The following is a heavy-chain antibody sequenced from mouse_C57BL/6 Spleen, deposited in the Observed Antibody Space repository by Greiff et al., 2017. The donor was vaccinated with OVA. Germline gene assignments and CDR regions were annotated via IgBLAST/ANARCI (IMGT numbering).Heavy chain of an antibody. J-gene: IGHJ2*01. CDR1: GFTFSSYG. CDR3: AKRRDGYDGGFDY. CDR2: ISSGGSYT. Sequence: EVKLVESGGDLVKPGGSLKLSCAASGFTFSSYGMSWVRQTPDQRLEWVATISSGGSYTYYPDSVKGRFTISRDNAKNTLYLQMSSLKSEDTAMYYCAKRRDGYDGGFDYWGQGTTLTVSS. V-gene: IGHV5-6*01. D-gene: IGHD2-2*01.